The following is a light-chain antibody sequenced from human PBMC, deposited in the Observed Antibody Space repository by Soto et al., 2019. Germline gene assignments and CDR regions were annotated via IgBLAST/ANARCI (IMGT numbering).Light chain of an antibody. V-gene: IGLV1-40*01. J-gene: IGLJ1*01. CDR3: QSYDDSLSVPYV. CDR1: SSNIGSTYD. CDR2: GNT. Sequence: QSVLTQPPSVSGAPGQRVTISCTGSSSNIGSTYDVQWYQQLPGTAPKLLIHGNTDRPSGVPDRFSGSKSGTSASLAITGLQADDEADYYCQSYDDSLSVPYVFGTWTKLTVL.